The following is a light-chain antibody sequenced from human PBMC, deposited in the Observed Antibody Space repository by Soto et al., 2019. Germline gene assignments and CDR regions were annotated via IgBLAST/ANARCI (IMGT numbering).Light chain of an antibody. V-gene: IGKV1-6*01. J-gene: IGKJ1*01. CDR1: QDIRNY. CDR3: LQDRSHFWT. Sequence: AIQVTQSPTSLSASVGDRVTITCRSSQDIRNYLGWYQQKPGKAPQLLIYGASSLQRGVSSRFSGSGFGTDFTLTISSLQPEDSATHYCLQDRSHFWTLGQGTKVDIK. CDR2: GAS.